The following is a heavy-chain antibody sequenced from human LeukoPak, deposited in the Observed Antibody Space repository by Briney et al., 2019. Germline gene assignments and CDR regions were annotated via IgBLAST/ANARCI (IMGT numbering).Heavy chain of an antibody. V-gene: IGHV3-21*01. CDR3: ARVANVDAFAI. D-gene: IGHD1-1*01. Sequence: AGGSLRLSCAASGFTFSSYSMNWVRQAPGKGLEWVSSISSSSSYIYYADSVKGRFTISRDNAKNSLYLQMNSLRAEDTPVYYCARVANVDAFAIWGQGTMVTVSS. CDR1: GFTFSSYS. J-gene: IGHJ3*02. CDR2: ISSSSSYI.